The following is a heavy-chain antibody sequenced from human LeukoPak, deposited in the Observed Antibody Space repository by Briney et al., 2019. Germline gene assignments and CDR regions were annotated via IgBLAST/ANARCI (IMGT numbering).Heavy chain of an antibody. CDR2: INSDGSST. Sequence: PGGSLRLSCAASGFTFSSYWMHWVRQAPGQGLVWVSRINSDGSSTSYAHSVKGRFTISRDNATNTLYLQMNSLRAEDTAVYYCARGSWAMDTAMVPFDYWGQGTLVTVSS. CDR1: GFTFSSYW. CDR3: ARGSWAMDTAMVPFDY. V-gene: IGHV3-74*01. J-gene: IGHJ4*02. D-gene: IGHD5-18*01.